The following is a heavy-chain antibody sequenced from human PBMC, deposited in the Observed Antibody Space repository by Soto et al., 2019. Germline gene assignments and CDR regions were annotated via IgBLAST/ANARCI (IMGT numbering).Heavy chain of an antibody. Sequence: QVQLQESGPGLVKPSETLSLTCTVSGGPITTTIWWAWVRLPPGKGLEWIGELHHDGTTNYNPSLESPITMSLDKSNNHFSLNLTSVTAADTAIYYCATQTISYTWGVWGRGTTVTVSS. CDR2: LHHDGTT. CDR3: ATQTISYTWGV. D-gene: IGHD3-16*01. CDR1: GGPITTTIW. V-gene: IGHV4-4*02. J-gene: IGHJ6*02.